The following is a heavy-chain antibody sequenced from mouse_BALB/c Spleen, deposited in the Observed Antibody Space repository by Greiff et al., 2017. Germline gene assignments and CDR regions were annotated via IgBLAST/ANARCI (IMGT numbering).Heavy chain of an antibody. CDR3: ARENYYYGSSPYYFDY. J-gene: IGHJ2*01. CDR2: IYPGGGYT. CDR1: GYTFTNYW. D-gene: IGHD1-1*01. Sequence: QVQLQQSGAELVRPGTSVKISCKASGYTFTNYWLGWVKQRPGHGLEWIGDIYPGGGYTNYNEKFKGKATLTADTSSSTAYMQLSSLTSEDSAVYFCARENYYYGSSPYYFDYWGQGTTLTVSS. V-gene: IGHV1-63*02.